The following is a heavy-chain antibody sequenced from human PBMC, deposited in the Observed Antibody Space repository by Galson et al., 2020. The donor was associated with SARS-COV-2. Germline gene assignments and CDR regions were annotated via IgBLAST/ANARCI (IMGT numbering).Heavy chain of an antibody. V-gene: IGHV4-39*07. CDR1: GGSISSSSYY. J-gene: IGHJ3*02. Sequence: SETLSLTCTVSGGSISSSSYYWGWIRQPPGKGLEWIGSIYYSGSTYYNPSLKSRVTISVDTSKNQFSLKLSSVTAADTAVYYCARVNSSGYRDAFDIWGQGTMVTVSS. D-gene: IGHD3-22*01. CDR2: IYYSGST. CDR3: ARVNSSGYRDAFDI.